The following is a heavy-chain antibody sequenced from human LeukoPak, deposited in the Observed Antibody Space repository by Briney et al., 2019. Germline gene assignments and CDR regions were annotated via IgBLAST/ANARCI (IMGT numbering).Heavy chain of an antibody. CDR3: ARARGIAASFDY. D-gene: IGHD6-13*01. Sequence: SETLSLTCAVYGGSFSGYYWSWIRQPPGKGLEWIGEINHSGSTNYNPSLKSRVTISVDTSKNQFSLKLSSVTAADTAVYYCARARGIAASFDYWGQGTLVTVSS. J-gene: IGHJ4*02. CDR1: GGSFSGYY. CDR2: INHSGST. V-gene: IGHV4-34*01.